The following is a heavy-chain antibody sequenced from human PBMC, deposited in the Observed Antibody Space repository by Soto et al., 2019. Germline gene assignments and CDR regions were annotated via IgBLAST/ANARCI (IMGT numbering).Heavy chain of an antibody. D-gene: IGHD3-10*01. CDR2: INGDGGRT. J-gene: IGHJ4*02. CDR3: SRETLWCGESTKS. CDR1: GFTFGSYW. V-gene: IGHV3-74*01. Sequence: EVQLVESGGGSVQTGGSLRISCAASGFTFGSYWMDWVRQAPGKGLVWVSRINGDGGRTTYADSVKGRFTISRDNAHNKLYLQMDRLTADYKSVYDCSRETLWCGESTKSGGQGTMVTVSS.